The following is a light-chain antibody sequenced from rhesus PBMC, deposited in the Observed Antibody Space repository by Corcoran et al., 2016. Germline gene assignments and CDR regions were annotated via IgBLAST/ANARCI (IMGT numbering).Light chain of an antibody. V-gene: IGKV1-22*01. J-gene: IGKJ1*01. Sequence: DIQMTQSPSSLSASVGDTVTITCRASQSVSSCLDWYQQKPGKAPNLLFYKVSSLQSGVPSRFSGDDSVTDLSLAIYSLRTEDFTTYYCLEYSTSPWTFGQGTKVEIK. CDR2: KVS. CDR1: QSVSSC. CDR3: LEYSTSPWT.